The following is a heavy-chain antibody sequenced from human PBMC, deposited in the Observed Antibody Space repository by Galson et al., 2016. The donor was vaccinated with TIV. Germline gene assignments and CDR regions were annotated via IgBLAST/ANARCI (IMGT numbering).Heavy chain of an antibody. CDR2: ISAYSGDT. CDR3: ARDRGSMTMILVVDYYYGMDV. J-gene: IGHJ6*02. CDR1: GYTFTNYG. V-gene: IGHV1-18*01. D-gene: IGHD3-22*01. Sequence: SVKVSCKASGYTFTNYGISWVRRAPGQGLEWVGWISAYSGDTNSAQKFQGRVTMTTDTATSTAYMELRSLRSADTAVYYCARDRGSMTMILVVDYYYGMDVWGQGTTVTVSS.